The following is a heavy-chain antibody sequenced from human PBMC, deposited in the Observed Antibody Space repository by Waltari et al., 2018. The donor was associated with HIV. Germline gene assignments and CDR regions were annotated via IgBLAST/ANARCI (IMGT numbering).Heavy chain of an antibody. D-gene: IGHD5-18*01. J-gene: IGHJ3*01. CDR1: GYTFTSHD. CDR3: ARLLRGFSYGGAFDL. CDR2: MNPNSGNT. Sequence: QAQLVQSGAEVKKPGASVTVSCTAPGYTFTSHDINWVRQATGQGLEWMGWMNPNSGNTGYAQMFQGRVTMTRNTSINTAYMELSSLKSEDTAVYYCARLLRGFSYGGAFDLWGQGTVVIVSS. V-gene: IGHV1-8*01.